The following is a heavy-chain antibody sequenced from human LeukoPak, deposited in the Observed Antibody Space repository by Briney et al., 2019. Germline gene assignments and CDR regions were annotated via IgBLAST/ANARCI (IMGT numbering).Heavy chain of an antibody. CDR2: IYHSGST. CDR1: GYSISSGYY. CDR3: ASPPHGDTFGELYVY. D-gene: IGHD3-10*01. J-gene: IGHJ4*02. Sequence: PSETLSLTCAVSGYSISSGYYRGWIRQPPGQGLEWLGSIYHSGSTYYKPSLKSRVTISVDKSKNHFSLELGSVTAADTAVYNCASPPHGDTFGELYVYWGQGTLVTVSS. V-gene: IGHV4-38-2*01.